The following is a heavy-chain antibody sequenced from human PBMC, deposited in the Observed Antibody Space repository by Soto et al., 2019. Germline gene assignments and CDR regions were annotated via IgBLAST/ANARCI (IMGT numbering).Heavy chain of an antibody. D-gene: IGHD3-3*01. V-gene: IGHV1-2*02. CDR1: QYTFSNYY. Sequence: ASVKVSCKASQYTFSNYYLHWVRQAPGQRPEWMGWINNGGGTIYAQDFQGRLTMTRDTSITTAYMELSRLSSEDTAVYYCARVVDFWSGYYNWFDPWGQGTLVTVSS. J-gene: IGHJ5*02. CDR3: ARVVDFWSGYYNWFDP. CDR2: INNGGGT.